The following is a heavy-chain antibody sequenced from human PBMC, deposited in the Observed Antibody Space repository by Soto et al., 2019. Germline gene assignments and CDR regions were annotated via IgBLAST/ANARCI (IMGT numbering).Heavy chain of an antibody. V-gene: IGHV3-30-3*01. D-gene: IGHD6-6*01. CDR2: ISYDGSNK. J-gene: IGHJ6*02. Sequence: GGSLRLSCAASGFTFSSYAMHWVRQAPGKGLEWVAVISYDGSNKYYADSVKGRFTISRDNSKNTLYLQMNSLRAEDTAVYYCARDLGGIIAARPYYYGMDVWGQGTTVTVSS. CDR3: ARDLGGIIAARPYYYGMDV. CDR1: GFTFSSYA.